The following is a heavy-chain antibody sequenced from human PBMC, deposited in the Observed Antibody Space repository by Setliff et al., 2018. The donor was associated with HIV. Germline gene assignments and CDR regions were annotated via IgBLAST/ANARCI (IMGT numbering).Heavy chain of an antibody. J-gene: IGHJ4*02. Sequence: ASVKVSCKASGGTFSSYTTNWVRQAPGQGLEWMGGISAYNGNTNYAQKLQGRVTMTTDTSTSTAYMELRSLRSDDTAVYYCARSGLLGGRKILDYWGQGTLVTVSS. CDR2: ISAYNGNT. CDR3: ARSGLLGGRKILDY. D-gene: IGHD2-15*01. CDR1: GGTFSSYT. V-gene: IGHV1-18*01.